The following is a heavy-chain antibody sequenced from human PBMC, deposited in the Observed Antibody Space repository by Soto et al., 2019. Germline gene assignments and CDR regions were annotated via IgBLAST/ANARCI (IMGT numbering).Heavy chain of an antibody. J-gene: IGHJ3*01. Sequence: EVLLVESGGGLVKPGGSLRLSCAASGFTFSSYSRNWVRQAPGKGLEWVSSISSGSSYIFYADSVKGRFTISRDNAKNTLFLQMDSLRAEDTAVYYCAKNYYYDSPGYAFDFWGQGTMVTVSS. CDR2: ISSGSSYI. D-gene: IGHD3-22*01. V-gene: IGHV3-21*01. CDR1: GFTFSSYS. CDR3: AKNYYYDSPGYAFDF.